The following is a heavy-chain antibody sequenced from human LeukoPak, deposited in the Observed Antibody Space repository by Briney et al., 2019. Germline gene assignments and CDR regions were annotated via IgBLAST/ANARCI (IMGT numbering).Heavy chain of an antibody. CDR3: ARDPPYSGSYFQH. Sequence: PGGSLRLSCAASGFSFRDFWMTWVRQAPGKGLEWVANINQGGGVRYYVDSVKGRFTISRDDTESSLYVQMNSLRDEDTAVYYCARDPPYSGSYFQHWGQGTLVTVSS. CDR2: INQGGGVR. J-gene: IGHJ1*01. V-gene: IGHV3-7*01. CDR1: GFSFRDFW. D-gene: IGHD1-26*01.